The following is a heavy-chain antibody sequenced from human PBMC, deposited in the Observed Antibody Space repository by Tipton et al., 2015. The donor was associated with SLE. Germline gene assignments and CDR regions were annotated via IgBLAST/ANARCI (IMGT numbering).Heavy chain of an antibody. CDR2: ISSSGSTI. CDR1: GFTFSSYE. Sequence: SLRLSCAASGFTFSSYEMNWVRQAPGKGLEWVSYISSSGSTIYYADSVKGRFTISRDNAKNSLYLQMDSLRAEDTAVYYCARDRGTMVQGVAFDYWGQGTLVTVSS. D-gene: IGHD3-10*01. V-gene: IGHV3-48*03. CDR3: ARDRGTMVQGVAFDY. J-gene: IGHJ4*02.